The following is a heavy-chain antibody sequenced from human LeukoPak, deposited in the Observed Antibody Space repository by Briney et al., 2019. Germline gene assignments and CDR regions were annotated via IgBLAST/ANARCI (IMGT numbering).Heavy chain of an antibody. CDR1: GYTFTSYG. Sequence: ASVKVSCKASGYTFTSYGISWVRQAPGQGLEWMGWISAYNGNTNYAQKLQGRVTMTTDTSTSTAYMELRSLRSDDTAVYYCARDLRRITMVRGVIRWLDPWGQGTLVTVSS. D-gene: IGHD3-10*01. CDR3: ARDLRRITMVRGVIRWLDP. J-gene: IGHJ5*02. V-gene: IGHV1-18*01. CDR2: ISAYNGNT.